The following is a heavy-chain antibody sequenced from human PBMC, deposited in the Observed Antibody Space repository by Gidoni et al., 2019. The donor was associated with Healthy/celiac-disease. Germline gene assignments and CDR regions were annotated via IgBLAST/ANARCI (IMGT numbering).Heavy chain of an antibody. CDR3: AKASHFGASYYFDY. CDR2: ICWNSGSI. Sequence: VTLVESGGGLVQPGRSRRLSWASSRCPFYDYAMHGVRQAPGKGLEWGSGICWNSGSICYADSVKGRFTISRDNAKNSLYLQMNSLRAEDTALYYCAKASHFGASYYFDYWGQGTLVTVSS. J-gene: IGHJ4*02. V-gene: IGHV3-9*01. CDR1: RCPFYDYA. D-gene: IGHD1-26*01.